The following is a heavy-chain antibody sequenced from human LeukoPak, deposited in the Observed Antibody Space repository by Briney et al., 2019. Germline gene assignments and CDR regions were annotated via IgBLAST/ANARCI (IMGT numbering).Heavy chain of an antibody. Sequence: GRSLRLSCAASGFTFSSYGMHWVRQAPGKGLEWVAVISYGGSNKYYADSVKGRFTISRDNSKNTLYLQMNSLRAEDTAVYYCAKASRAASGAGHFDYWGQGTLVTVSS. CDR3: AKASRAASGAGHFDY. J-gene: IGHJ4*02. CDR2: ISYGGSNK. D-gene: IGHD6-19*01. V-gene: IGHV3-30*18. CDR1: GFTFSSYG.